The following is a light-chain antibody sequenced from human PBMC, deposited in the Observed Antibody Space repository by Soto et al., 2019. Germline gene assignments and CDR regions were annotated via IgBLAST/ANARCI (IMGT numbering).Light chain of an antibody. Sequence: DIQLTQSPSSVSASVGDRVTITCRASRGISKWLAWYQQKPGKAPKLLTYAASSLQSGVPSRFSGSGSGTDFTLTISSLQPEDFATYYCQQTSSFPLTFGGGTKVEIK. CDR3: QQTSSFPLT. J-gene: IGKJ4*01. V-gene: IGKV1-12*01. CDR2: AAS. CDR1: RGISKW.